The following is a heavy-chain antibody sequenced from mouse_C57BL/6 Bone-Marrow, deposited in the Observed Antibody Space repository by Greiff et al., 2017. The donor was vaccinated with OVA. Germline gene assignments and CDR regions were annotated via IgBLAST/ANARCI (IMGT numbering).Heavy chain of an antibody. J-gene: IGHJ3*01. Sequence: QVQLKQSGAELAKPGASVKLSCKASGYTFTSYCMHWVKQRPGQGLEWIGYINPSSGYTTYNQKFKDKATLTADKSSSTAYMQRSSLTYEDTADYYCASCTWFAYWGQGTLVTVSA. CDR2: INPSSGYT. CDR1: GYTFTSYC. V-gene: IGHV1-7*01. CDR3: ASCTWFAY.